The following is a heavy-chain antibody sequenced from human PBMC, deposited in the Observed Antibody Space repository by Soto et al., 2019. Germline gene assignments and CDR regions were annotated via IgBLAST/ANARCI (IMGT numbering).Heavy chain of an antibody. J-gene: IGHJ6*02. CDR1: GYTFTSYG. CDR2: ISAYNGNT. Sequence: ASVKVSCKASGYTFTSYGISWVRQAPGQGLEWMGWISAYNGNTNYAQKLPGRVTMTTDTSTSTAYMELRSLRSDDTAVYYCARDTCGGDCYNYYYYGMDVWGQGTTVTVSS. V-gene: IGHV1-18*01. CDR3: ARDTCGGDCYNYYYYGMDV. D-gene: IGHD2-21*02.